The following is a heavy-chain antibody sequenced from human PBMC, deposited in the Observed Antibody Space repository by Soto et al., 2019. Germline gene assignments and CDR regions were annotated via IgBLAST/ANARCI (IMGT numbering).Heavy chain of an antibody. Sequence: GGSLRLSCAASGFTFSSYAMHWVRQAPGKGLEWVAVISYDGSNKYYADSVKGRFTISRDNSKNTLYLQMNSLRAEDTAVYYCASNKGYSSSWYDHPWGQGTLVTVSS. CDR1: GFTFSSYA. J-gene: IGHJ4*02. D-gene: IGHD6-13*01. CDR2: ISYDGSNK. CDR3: ASNKGYSSSWYDHP. V-gene: IGHV3-30-3*01.